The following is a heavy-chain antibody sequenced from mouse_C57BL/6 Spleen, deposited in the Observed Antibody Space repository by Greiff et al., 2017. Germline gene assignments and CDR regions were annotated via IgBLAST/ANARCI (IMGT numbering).Heavy chain of an antibody. CDR3: AGGGTTVVPPGFAY. V-gene: IGHV1-9*01. Sequence: VKLMESGAELMKPGASVKLSCKATGYTFTGYWIEWVKQRPGHGLEWIGEILPGSGSTNYNEKFKGKATFTADTSSNTAYMQLSSLTTEDSAIYYCAGGGTTVVPPGFAYWGQGTLVTVSA. CDR2: ILPGSGST. CDR1: GYTFTGYW. D-gene: IGHD1-1*01. J-gene: IGHJ3*01.